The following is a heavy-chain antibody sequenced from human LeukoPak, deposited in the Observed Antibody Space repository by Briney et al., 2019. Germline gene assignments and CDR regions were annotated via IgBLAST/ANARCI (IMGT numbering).Heavy chain of an antibody. CDR3: ARVQTGTTDY. Sequence: PSETLSLTCAVSGGSISSSNWWSWVRQPPGKGLEWIGEIYHSGSTYYNPSLKSRVTISVDTSKNQFSLKLSSVTAADTAVYYCARVQTGTTDYWGQGTLVTVSS. CDR1: GGSISSSNW. CDR2: IYHSGST. J-gene: IGHJ4*02. V-gene: IGHV4-4*02. D-gene: IGHD1-1*01.